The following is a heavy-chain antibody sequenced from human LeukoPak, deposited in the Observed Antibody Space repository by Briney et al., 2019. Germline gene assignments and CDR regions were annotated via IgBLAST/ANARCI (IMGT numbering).Heavy chain of an antibody. CDR1: GFTFSSYA. CDR3: AKPVAGSSLGAFDI. D-gene: IGHD6-19*01. V-gene: IGHV3-23*01. Sequence: GGSLRLSCAASGFTFSSYAMSWVRQAPGKGLEWVSAISGSGDSTYYADSVKGRFTISRDNSKDTLYLQTNSLRVEDTAVYYCAKPVAGSSLGAFDIWGQGTMVTVSS. J-gene: IGHJ3*02. CDR2: ISGSGDST.